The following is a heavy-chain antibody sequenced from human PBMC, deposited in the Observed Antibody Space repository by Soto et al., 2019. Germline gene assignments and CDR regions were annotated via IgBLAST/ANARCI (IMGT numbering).Heavy chain of an antibody. D-gene: IGHD2-15*01. V-gene: IGHV3-48*02. J-gene: IGHJ5*02. CDR3: ARGLSCSGGSCYRGYWFDP. Sequence: GGSLRLSCAASGFTFSSYSMNWVRQAPGKGLEWVSYISSSSSTIYYADSVKGRFTISRDNAKNSLYLQMNSLRDEDTAVYYCARGLSCSGGSCYRGYWFDPWGQGALVTVSS. CDR2: ISSSSSTI. CDR1: GFTFSSYS.